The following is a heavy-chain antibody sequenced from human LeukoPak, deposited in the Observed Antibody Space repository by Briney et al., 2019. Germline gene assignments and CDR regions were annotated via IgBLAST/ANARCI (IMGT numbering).Heavy chain of an antibody. CDR2: IIPIFGTA. CDR1: EGTFSSYA. V-gene: IGHV1-69*06. J-gene: IGHJ4*02. CDR3: ARDVSGGWYSFDY. D-gene: IGHD6-19*01. Sequence: ASVKVSCKAYEGTFSSYAISWVRQDPGQGLEWMGGIIPIFGTANYAQKFQGRVTITADKSTSTAYMELSSLRSEDTAVYYCARDVSGGWYSFDYWGQGTLVTVSS.